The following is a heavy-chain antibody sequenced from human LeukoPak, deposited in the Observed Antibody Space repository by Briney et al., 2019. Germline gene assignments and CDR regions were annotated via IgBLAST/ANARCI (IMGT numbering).Heavy chain of an antibody. V-gene: IGHV3-49*03. Sequence: GGSLRLSCTASGFTFGDYVMSWFRQAPGKGLEWVGFIRSKACGGTTEYAASVKGRFTISRDDSKSIAYVQMNSLKTEDTALYYCTRRKDYYGSGRYRTFEPWAQGTRVTVS. CDR1: GFTFGDYV. J-gene: IGHJ5*02. CDR2: IRSKACGGTT. CDR3: TRRKDYYGSGRYRTFEP. D-gene: IGHD3-10*01.